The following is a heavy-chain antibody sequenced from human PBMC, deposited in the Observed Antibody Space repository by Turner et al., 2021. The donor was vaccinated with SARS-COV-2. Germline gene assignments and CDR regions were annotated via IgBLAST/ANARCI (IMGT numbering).Heavy chain of an antibody. D-gene: IGHD3-22*01. Sequence: VQLVESGGGLVKPGGSLRLACAASGFTFSSYSMNWVRQAPGKGLELVSCISSSSSYIYYADSVKGRFTISRDNAKNSLYLQMNSLRAEDTAVYYCARWDNYYDSSGYYPDAFDIWGQGTMVTVSS. V-gene: IGHV3-21*01. CDR1: GFTFSSYS. CDR3: ARWDNYYDSSGYYPDAFDI. CDR2: ISSSSSYI. J-gene: IGHJ3*02.